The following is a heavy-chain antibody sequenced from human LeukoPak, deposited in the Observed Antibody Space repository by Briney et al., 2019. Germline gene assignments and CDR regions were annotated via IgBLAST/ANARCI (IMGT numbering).Heavy chain of an antibody. CDR2: IYTGGST. Sequence: SETQSLTCTVSGGSISSGSYYWSWIRQPAGKGLEWIGRIYTGGSTNYNPSLKSRVTISVDTSKNQFSLKLSSVTAADTAVYYCARAGLLWFGRAFDIWGQGTMVTVSS. V-gene: IGHV4-61*02. J-gene: IGHJ3*02. CDR3: ARAGLLWFGRAFDI. D-gene: IGHD3-10*01. CDR1: GGSISSGSYY.